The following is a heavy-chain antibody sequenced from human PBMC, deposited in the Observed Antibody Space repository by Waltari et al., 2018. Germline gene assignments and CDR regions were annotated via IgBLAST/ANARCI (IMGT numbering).Heavy chain of an antibody. CDR2: ISYDANNK. Sequence: QVQLVESGGGVVQPGRSLRLSCAASGFTFSSYGMQWVRQAPGKGLEWVAVISYDANNKYSGDSVKGRFTISRDNFKNTLYLQMNSLRTEDTAVYYWAKDRGRGSYYGGPSDSWGQGTLVTVSS. D-gene: IGHD1-26*01. V-gene: IGHV3-30*18. J-gene: IGHJ4*02. CDR3: AKDRGRGSYYGGPSDS. CDR1: GFTFSSYG.